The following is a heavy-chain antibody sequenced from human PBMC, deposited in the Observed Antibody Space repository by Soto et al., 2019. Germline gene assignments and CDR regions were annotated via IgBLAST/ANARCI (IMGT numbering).Heavy chain of an antibody. CDR1: GGTFSRHA. V-gene: IGHV1-69*01. CDR3: ALWCGDDSREYYYDY. CDR2: IIPIFGTA. J-gene: IGHJ4*02. Sequence: QVQLVQSGAEVKKPGSSVKVSCKASGGTFSRHAISWVRQAPGQGLEWMGGIIPIFGTANHAQKFQGRVTITADESTSTDYMELSSLRSEDTAMYYCALWCGDDSREYYYDYWGQGTLVIVSS. D-gene: IGHD3-10*01.